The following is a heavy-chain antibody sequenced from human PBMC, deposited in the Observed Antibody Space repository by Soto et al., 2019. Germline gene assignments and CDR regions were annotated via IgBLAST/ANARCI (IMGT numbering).Heavy chain of an antibody. D-gene: IGHD2-2*01. Sequence: PRGSLRLSCAASGFTFRNYAMSWARQAPGKGLEWVSAISGSGGTTHYADSVKGRFTISRDNSKNTLYLQMNSLRVEDTAVYYCAKDRSSTSCYAFDDWGQGSLVTVSS. CDR1: GFTFRNYA. V-gene: IGHV3-23*01. CDR3: AKDRSSTSCYAFDD. J-gene: IGHJ4*02. CDR2: ISGSGGTT.